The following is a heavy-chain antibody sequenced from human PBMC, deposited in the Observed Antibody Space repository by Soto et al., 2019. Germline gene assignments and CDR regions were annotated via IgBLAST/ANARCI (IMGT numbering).Heavy chain of an antibody. D-gene: IGHD3-3*01. CDR2: INPATGAA. CDR3: ARGGGVGVAGSAAFDM. J-gene: IGHJ3*02. V-gene: IGHV1-2*02. Sequence: QLHLVQSGAVVKKPGASVTVSCSASGYPVTAYYMHWVRQAPGRGLEWMGGINPATGAAKYTQTFQGRVTMTRDKSTNTVFMELSGLTSEDTAVFYCARGGGVGVAGSAAFDMWGQGTLVTVSS. CDR1: GYPVTAYY.